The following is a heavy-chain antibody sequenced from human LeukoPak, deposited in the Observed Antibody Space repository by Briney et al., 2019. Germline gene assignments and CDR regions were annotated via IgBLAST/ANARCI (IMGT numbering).Heavy chain of an antibody. CDR3: ARDLRL. CDR2: IISSSNYM. CDR1: GFTFRSFS. V-gene: IGHV3-21*01. J-gene: IGHJ4*02. Sequence: PGGCLRLSCAASGFTFRSFSMNWVRQAPGKGMEWVSSIISSSNYMSYASSVRGRFTISRDNDKSSLYLQMSSLRAEDTAVYYCARDLRLWGQGTLVTVSS.